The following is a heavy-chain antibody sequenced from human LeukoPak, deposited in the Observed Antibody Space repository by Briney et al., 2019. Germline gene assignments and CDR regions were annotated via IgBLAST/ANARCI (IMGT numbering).Heavy chain of an antibody. D-gene: IGHD6-13*01. CDR1: GLTFSSHW. CDR2: ISSSSSYI. Sequence: GGSLRLSCAASGLTFSSHWMNWVRQAPGKGLEWVSSISSSSSYIYYADSVKGRFTISRDNAKNSLYLQMNSLRAEDTAVYYCARGIAAAGRGDYWGQGTLVTVSS. J-gene: IGHJ4*02. CDR3: ARGIAAAGRGDY. V-gene: IGHV3-21*01.